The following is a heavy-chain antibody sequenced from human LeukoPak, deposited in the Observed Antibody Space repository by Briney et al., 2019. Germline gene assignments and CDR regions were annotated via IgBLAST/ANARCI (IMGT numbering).Heavy chain of an antibody. V-gene: IGHV4-59*08. CDR2: IYYSGST. CDR3: ARREDVLWYFDL. Sequence: SETLSLTCTVSGGSISSYYWSWIRQPPGKGLEWIGYIYYSGSTNYNPSLRRRVTISVDTSKNQFSLKLSSVTAADTAVYYCARREDVLWYFDLWGRGTLVTVSS. CDR1: GGSISSYY. J-gene: IGHJ2*01. D-gene: IGHD2-8*01.